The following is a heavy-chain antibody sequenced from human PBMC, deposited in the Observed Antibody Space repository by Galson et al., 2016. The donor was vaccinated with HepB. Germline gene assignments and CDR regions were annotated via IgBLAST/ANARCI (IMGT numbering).Heavy chain of an antibody. CDR2: ISRSGDST. V-gene: IGHV3-23*01. J-gene: IGHJ6*04. D-gene: IGHD2-2*01. Sequence: SLRLSCAASGFTFNNYGMTWVRQAPGKGLEVVSSISRSGDSTDYADSVKGRFIISRDNTKNTLSLQMNSLRAEDTAVYYCVQGSTAPAAWGKGTTVTVSS. CDR1: GFTFNNYG. CDR3: VQGSTAPAA.